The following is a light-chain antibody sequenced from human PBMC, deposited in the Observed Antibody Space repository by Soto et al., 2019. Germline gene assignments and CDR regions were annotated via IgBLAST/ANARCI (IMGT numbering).Light chain of an antibody. J-gene: IGLJ1*01. CDR2: EVS. CDR3: SSYSGSSPLDV. V-gene: IGLV2-14*01. Sequence: QSVLTQPAPVSGSPGQSITISCTGTNSDIGGYNYVSWYQQHSGKAPKLIIYEVSNRPSGVSNRFSGSKSGNTASLAISGLQAEDEADYYCSSYSGSSPLDVFGTGTKVTVL. CDR1: NSDIGGYNY.